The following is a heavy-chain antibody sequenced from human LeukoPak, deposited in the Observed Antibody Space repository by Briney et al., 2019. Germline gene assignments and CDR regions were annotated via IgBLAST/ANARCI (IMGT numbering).Heavy chain of an antibody. CDR1: GFTVSSIY. CDR2: IYSAGNT. D-gene: IGHD4-17*01. V-gene: IGHV3-53*01. J-gene: IGHJ4*02. Sequence: GGSLRLSCAASGFTVSSIYMSWVRQAPGKGLEWVSVIYSAGNTYYADSVKGRFTISRDYSKNMLYLQMNSLRADDTAVYYCASVGYGDYVLDYWGQGTLVTVSS. CDR3: ASVGYGDYVLDY.